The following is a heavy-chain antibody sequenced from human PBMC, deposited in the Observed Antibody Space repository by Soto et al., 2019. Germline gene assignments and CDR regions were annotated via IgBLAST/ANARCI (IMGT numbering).Heavy chain of an antibody. CDR1: GGSISSYY. CDR3: ARDRVEQGYDAFDI. CDR2: IYYSGST. D-gene: IGHD2-15*01. J-gene: IGHJ3*02. Sequence: SETLSLTCTVSGGSISSYYWSWIRQPPGKGLEWIGYIYYSGSTNYNPSLKSRVTISVDTSKNQFSLKMSSVTAADTAVYYCARDRVEQGYDAFDIWGKGTMVTVSS. V-gene: IGHV4-59*01.